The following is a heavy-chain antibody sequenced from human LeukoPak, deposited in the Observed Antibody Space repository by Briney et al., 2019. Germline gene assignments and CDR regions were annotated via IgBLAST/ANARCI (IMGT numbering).Heavy chain of an antibody. Sequence: PGGSLRLSCAASGFTFDDYAVHWVRQAPGKGLEWVSLISGDGGSTYYADSVKGRFTISRDNAENSLFLQMNSLRVEDTATYYCARQYTTSSSEFDSWGQGTLVIVSS. CDR3: ARQYTTSSSEFDS. D-gene: IGHD2/OR15-2a*01. V-gene: IGHV3-43*02. CDR1: GFTFDDYA. CDR2: ISGDGGST. J-gene: IGHJ4*02.